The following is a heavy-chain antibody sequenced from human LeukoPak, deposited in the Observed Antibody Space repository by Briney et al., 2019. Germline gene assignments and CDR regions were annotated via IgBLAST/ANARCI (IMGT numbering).Heavy chain of an antibody. CDR3: AREGYISIVGALDAFDT. CDR2: IKQDGSEK. CDR1: GFTFSSNW. V-gene: IGHV3-7*01. J-gene: IGHJ3*02. Sequence: GGSLRLSCAASGFTFSSNWMSWVRQAPGKGLEGVATIKQDGSEKYYMDSVKGRFTISRDNAKNSLYLQMNSLRAEDTAVYYCAREGYISIVGALDAFDTWGQGTMVTVSS. D-gene: IGHD1-26*01.